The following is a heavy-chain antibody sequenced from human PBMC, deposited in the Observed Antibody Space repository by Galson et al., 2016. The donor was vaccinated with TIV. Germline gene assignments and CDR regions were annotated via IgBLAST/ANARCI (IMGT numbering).Heavy chain of an antibody. Sequence: SLRLSCAASGFAFSFYTMTWVRQAPGKGLEWVSSISLSGAYTFYADSVKGRFSISRDKSKSTLYLILNSLRVEDTAMYYCAKPGKSGDYSWDAFDVWGLGTMVTVSS. CDR3: AKPGKSGDYSWDAFDV. CDR1: GFAFSFYT. D-gene: IGHD2-21*02. V-gene: IGHV3-23*01. J-gene: IGHJ3*01. CDR2: ISLSGAYT.